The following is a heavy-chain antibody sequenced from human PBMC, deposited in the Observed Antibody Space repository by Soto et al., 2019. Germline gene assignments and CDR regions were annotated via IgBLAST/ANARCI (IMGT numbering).Heavy chain of an antibody. CDR2: ISGSGGST. D-gene: IGHD3-9*01. J-gene: IGHJ5*02. Sequence: GGSLRLSCAASGFTFSSYAMSWVRQAPGKGLEWVSAISGSGGSTYYADSVKGRFTISRDNSKDTLYLQMNSLRAEDTAVYYCAKDRDYDILTGLAFDPWGQGTLVTVSS. CDR3: AKDRDYDILTGLAFDP. CDR1: GFTFSSYA. V-gene: IGHV3-23*01.